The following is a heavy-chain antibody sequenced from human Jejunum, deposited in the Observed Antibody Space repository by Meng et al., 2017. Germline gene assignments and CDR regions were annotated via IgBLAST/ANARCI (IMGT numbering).Heavy chain of an antibody. V-gene: IGHV4-34*01. CDR1: GGSFSGYY. D-gene: IGHD6-6*01. J-gene: IGHJ4*02. Sequence: QGQVKRGGAGLLKPSESLSLTGTGYGGSFSGYYWSWIRQPPGKGLEWIGEINHSGSTSYNPSLKSRVTMSLDTSKNQFSLELSSVTAADTAVYYCARGSIADRLSDWGQGTLVTVSS. CDR2: INHSGST. CDR3: ARGSIADRLSD.